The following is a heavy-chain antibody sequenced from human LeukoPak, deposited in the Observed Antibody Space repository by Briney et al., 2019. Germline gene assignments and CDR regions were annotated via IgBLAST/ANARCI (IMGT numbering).Heavy chain of an antibody. D-gene: IGHD2-2*01. CDR1: GFIFSNYV. V-gene: IGHV3-30*02. CDR3: VVVPDDY. CDR2: IRYDGSNK. Sequence: GGSLRLSCTASGFIFSNYVMHWVRQAPGKGLEWVAFIRYDGSNKYYADSVKGRFTISRDNSKNTLYLQMNSLRAEDTAVYYCVVVPDDYWGQGTLVTVSS. J-gene: IGHJ4*02.